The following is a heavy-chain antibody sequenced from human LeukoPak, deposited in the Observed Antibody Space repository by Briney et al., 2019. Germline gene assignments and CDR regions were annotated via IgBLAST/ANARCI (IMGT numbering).Heavy chain of an antibody. V-gene: IGHV4-59*12. J-gene: IGHJ5*02. D-gene: IGHD6-13*01. Sequence: SETLSLTCTVSGGSISSYYWSWIRQTPGKGLGWIAYIHDSGSTYNNPSLKTRLSISIDTSKNQFSLKLNSVTAADTAVYYCARVVAAAGNNWFDPWGQGTLVTVSS. CDR3: ARVVAAAGNNWFDP. CDR1: GGSISSYY. CDR2: IHDSGST.